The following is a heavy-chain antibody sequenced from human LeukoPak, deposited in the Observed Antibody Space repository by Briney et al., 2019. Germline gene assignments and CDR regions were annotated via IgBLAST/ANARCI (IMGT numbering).Heavy chain of an antibody. CDR3: ARDRKYYYDSSAWS. Sequence: GASVKVSCKASVYTFTSYYMHWVRQAPGQGLEWMGIINPSGGSTSYAQKFQGRATMTRDKSTSTVYMELSSLRSEDTAVYYCARDRKYYYDSSAWSWGQGTLVTVSS. J-gene: IGHJ5*02. V-gene: IGHV1-46*01. CDR1: VYTFTSYY. D-gene: IGHD3-22*01. CDR2: INPSGGST.